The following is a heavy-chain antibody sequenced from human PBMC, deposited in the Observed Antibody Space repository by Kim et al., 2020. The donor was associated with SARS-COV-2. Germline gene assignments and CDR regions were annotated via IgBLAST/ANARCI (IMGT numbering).Heavy chain of an antibody. J-gene: IGHJ4*02. D-gene: IGHD1-7*01. Sequence: YAQKFQGRVTLTADESTSTAYMELSSLRSEDTAVYYCASVYNWNFPAFDYWGQGTLVTVSS. V-gene: IGHV1-69*01. CDR3: ASVYNWNFPAFDY.